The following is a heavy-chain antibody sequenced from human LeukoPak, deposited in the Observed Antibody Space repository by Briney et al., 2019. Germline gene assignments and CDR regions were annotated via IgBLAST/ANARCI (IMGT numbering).Heavy chain of an antibody. Sequence: ASVKVSCKASGYTFTGYYMHWVRQAPGQGLEWMGWINPNSGGTNYAQKFQGRVTMTRDTSISTAHMELSRLRSDDTAVYYCARDRKYYYDSSGYSRRYNWFDPWGQGTLVTVSS. V-gene: IGHV1-2*02. CDR1: GYTFTGYY. J-gene: IGHJ5*02. CDR2: INPNSGGT. D-gene: IGHD3-22*01. CDR3: ARDRKYYYDSSGYSRRYNWFDP.